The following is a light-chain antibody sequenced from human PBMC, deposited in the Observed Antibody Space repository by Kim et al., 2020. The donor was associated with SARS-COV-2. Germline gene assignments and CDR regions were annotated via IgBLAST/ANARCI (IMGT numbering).Light chain of an antibody. CDR1: DLGDKY. CDR3: QAGDSNTGVV. CDR2: QDT. V-gene: IGLV3-1*01. J-gene: IGLJ2*01. Sequence: SYELTQPPSVSMSPGQTATITCSGHDLGDKYVSWCQQKPGQSPVLVLYQDTRRPSGIPERFSGSNSGNTATLTISGTQAVDEGDYYCQAGDSNTGVVFGGGTQLTVL.